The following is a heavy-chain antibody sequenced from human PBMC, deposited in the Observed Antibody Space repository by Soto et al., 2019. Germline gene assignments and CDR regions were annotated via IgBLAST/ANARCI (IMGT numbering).Heavy chain of an antibody. CDR1: GFPFSSYW. D-gene: IGHD3-3*01. CDR2: IKQDGSEK. Sequence: PGGSLRLSCASSGFPFSSYWMSWVRQAPGKGLEWVANIKQDGSEKYYVDSVKGRFTISRDNAKNSLYLQMNSLRAEDTAVYYCARGFLGMDYWGQGTLVTVSS. J-gene: IGHJ4*02. V-gene: IGHV3-7*01. CDR3: ARGFLGMDY.